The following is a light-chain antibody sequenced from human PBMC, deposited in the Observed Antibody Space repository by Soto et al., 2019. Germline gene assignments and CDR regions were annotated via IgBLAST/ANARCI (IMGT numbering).Light chain of an antibody. CDR3: QLYNNRPFP. V-gene: IGKV3-15*01. CDR1: QGVTTN. Sequence: SLSVSTGERVTLYCRAGQGVTTNFAWYQQKSGQSPRLLIYDVSTRATGVPARFSGTGSETDFTLTISCLQSEDSAVYFCQLYNNRPFPFGQGTRLDIK. J-gene: IGKJ5*01. CDR2: DVS.